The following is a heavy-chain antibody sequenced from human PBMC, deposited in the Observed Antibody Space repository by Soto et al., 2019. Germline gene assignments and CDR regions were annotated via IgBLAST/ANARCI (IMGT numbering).Heavy chain of an antibody. CDR2: IKSKTDGGTT. D-gene: IGHD6-19*01. J-gene: IGHJ5*02. Sequence: EVQLVESGGGLVKPGGSLRLSCAASGFTFTNAWMSWVRQAPGKGLEWVGRIKSKTDGGTTDYAAPVKGRFTISREDSKNTLYLQMNSLKTEATAVYYCTTGSSGWSQGGFDPWGQGTLVTVSS. V-gene: IGHV3-15*01. CDR1: GFTFTNAW. CDR3: TTGSSGWSQGGFDP.